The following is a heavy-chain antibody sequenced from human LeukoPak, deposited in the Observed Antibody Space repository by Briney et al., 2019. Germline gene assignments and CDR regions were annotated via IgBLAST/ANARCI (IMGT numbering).Heavy chain of an antibody. Sequence: PGGSLRLSCAASGFTFSSYWMSWVRQAPGKGLEWVANINQDGSEKYYVDSVMGRVTISRDNAKNSLYLQLNSLRAEDTAVYYCARGKNSYVGADRGSDFWGQGTLVTVSS. CDR3: ARGKNSYVGADRGSDF. CDR1: GFTFSSYW. CDR2: INQDGSEK. D-gene: IGHD3-16*01. J-gene: IGHJ4*02. V-gene: IGHV3-7*01.